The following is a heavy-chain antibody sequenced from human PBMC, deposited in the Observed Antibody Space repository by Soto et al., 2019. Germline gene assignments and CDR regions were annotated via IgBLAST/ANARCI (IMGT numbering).Heavy chain of an antibody. D-gene: IGHD2-15*01. CDR3: ARDLAKGGGSAGFDY. CDR2: INPNSGGT. Sequence: QVQLVQSGAEVKKPGASVKVSCKASGYTFTGYYIHWVRQAPGQGLEWMGWINPNSGGTKYPQKFKGRVTMTRDTSIRTVYMSLTGLKADDTVVYFCARDLAKGGGSAGFDYWGQGTLFAVAA. V-gene: IGHV1-2*02. J-gene: IGHJ4*02. CDR1: GYTFTGYY.